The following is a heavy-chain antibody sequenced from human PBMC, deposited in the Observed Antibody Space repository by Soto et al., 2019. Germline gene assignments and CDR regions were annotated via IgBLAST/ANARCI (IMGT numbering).Heavy chain of an antibody. CDR3: ARGVATIGP. CDR2: IYYSGGT. V-gene: IGHV4-59*01. D-gene: IGHD5-12*01. CDR1: GDSIISYY. Sequence: SETLSLTCTVSGDSIISYYWSWIRQPPGKGLEWIGYIYYSGGTNYNPSLKSRVTISVDTPKNQFSLKLTSVTAADTAVYYCARGVATIGPWGQGTLVTVSS. J-gene: IGHJ5*02.